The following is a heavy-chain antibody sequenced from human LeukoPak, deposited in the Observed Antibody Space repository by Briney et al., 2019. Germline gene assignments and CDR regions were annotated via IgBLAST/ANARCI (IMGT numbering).Heavy chain of an antibody. D-gene: IGHD3-10*01. V-gene: IGHV4-4*02. J-gene: IGHJ6*04. CDR3: ARCRLLWFGDPRNPGYYYYGMDV. CDR2: IYHSGST. CDR1: GGSISSSNW. Sequence: SGTLSLTCAVSGGSISSSNWWSWVRPPPGKGLEWIGEIYHSGSTNCNPSLKSRVTISVDKSKNQFSLKLRSVTAADTAVYYCARCRLLWFGDPRNPGYYYYGMDVWGKGTTVTVSS.